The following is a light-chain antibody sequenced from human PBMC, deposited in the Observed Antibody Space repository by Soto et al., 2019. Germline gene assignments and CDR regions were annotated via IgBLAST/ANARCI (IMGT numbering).Light chain of an antibody. V-gene: IGKV3-11*01. CDR3: QQYVISVT. CDR2: DAS. J-gene: IGKJ5*01. CDR1: QSVSSY. Sequence: EIVLTQSPATLSLSPGARAPLSCRASQSVSSYLAWYQQRPGQAPRLLIFDASNRATGIPARFSGSGSGTDFTLTISSLEPEDFAMYYCQQYVISVTFGQGTRLEIK.